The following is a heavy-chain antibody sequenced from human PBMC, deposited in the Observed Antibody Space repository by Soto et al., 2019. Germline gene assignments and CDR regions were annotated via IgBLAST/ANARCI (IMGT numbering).Heavy chain of an antibody. V-gene: IGHV4-59*08. CDR2: IYYSGST. CDR1: GGSISSYD. CDR3: ARRETNWFDP. Sequence: SETLSLTCTVSGGSISSYDLSWIRQPPGKGLEWIGYIYYSGSTNYNPSLKSRVTISVDTSKNQFSLKLSSVTAADTAVYYCARRETNWFDPWGQGTLVTVSS. J-gene: IGHJ5*02. D-gene: IGHD1-26*01.